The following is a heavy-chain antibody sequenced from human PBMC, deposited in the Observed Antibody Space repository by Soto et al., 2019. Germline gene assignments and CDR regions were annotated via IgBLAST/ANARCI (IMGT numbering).Heavy chain of an antibody. D-gene: IGHD3-10*01. J-gene: IGHJ4*02. CDR3: ASRNGGDY. Sequence: LSLTCTVSGGSVRSGSYYWSWIRQPPGKGLEWIGNVYYSGSTNYKPSLRSRVSISIDMSKNQFSLNLRSVTAADTAVYYCASRNGGDYWGQGTLFTVSS. CDR1: GGSVRSGSYY. V-gene: IGHV4-61*01. CDR2: VYYSGST.